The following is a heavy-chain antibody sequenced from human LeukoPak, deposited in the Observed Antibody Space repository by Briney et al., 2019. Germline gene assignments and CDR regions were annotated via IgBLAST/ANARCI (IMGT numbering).Heavy chain of an antibody. V-gene: IGHV1-8*01. D-gene: IGHD3-9*01. CDR3: ARGLRYFDWPVSGG. J-gene: IGHJ4*02. CDR2: MNPNSGNT. Sequence: ASVKVSCKASGYTFTSYDINWVRQATGQGLEWMGWMNPNSGNTGYAQKFQGRVTMTRNTSISTAYMELSSLRSEDTAVYYCARGLRYFDWPVSGGWGQGTLVTVSS. CDR1: GYTFTSYD.